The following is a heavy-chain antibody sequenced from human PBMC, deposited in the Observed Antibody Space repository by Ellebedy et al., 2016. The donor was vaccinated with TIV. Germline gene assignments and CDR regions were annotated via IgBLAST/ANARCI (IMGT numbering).Heavy chain of an antibody. Sequence: GGSLRLXXAASGFTFSSYSMNWVRQAPGKGLEWVSSISSSSSYIYYADSVKGRFTISRDNAKNSLYLQMNSLRAEDTAVYYCAREPGRYCSSTSCHQGAFDIWGQGTMVTVSS. CDR3: AREPGRYCSSTSCHQGAFDI. CDR2: ISSSSSYI. D-gene: IGHD2-2*01. J-gene: IGHJ3*02. CDR1: GFTFSSYS. V-gene: IGHV3-21*01.